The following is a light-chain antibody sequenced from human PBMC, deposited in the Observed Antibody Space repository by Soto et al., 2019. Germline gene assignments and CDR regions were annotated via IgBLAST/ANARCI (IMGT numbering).Light chain of an antibody. Sequence: QPVLTQSPSASASLGASVKLTCTLSSGHSSYAIAWHQQQPEKGPRYLMKLNSDGSHSKGDGIPDRFSGSSSGAERYLTISSLQSEDEADDYCQTWGTGIWVFGGGTQLTVL. CDR1: SGHSSYA. V-gene: IGLV4-69*01. CDR2: LNSDGSH. CDR3: QTWGTGIWV. J-gene: IGLJ3*02.